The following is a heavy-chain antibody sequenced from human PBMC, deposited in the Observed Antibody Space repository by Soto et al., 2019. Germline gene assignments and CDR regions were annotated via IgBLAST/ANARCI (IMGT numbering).Heavy chain of an antibody. CDR1: GFTFSSYD. J-gene: IGHJ3*02. CDR3: ARERRSSNWADAFDI. V-gene: IGHV3-13*01. D-gene: IGHD6-13*01. Sequence: EVQLVESGGGLVQPGGSLRLSCAASGFTFSSYDMHWVRQATGKVLEWVSAISTSGDTYYAGSVQGRFTISRENAKNSLYLQMNSLRAEDTAVYYCARERRSSNWADAFDIWGQGTMVTVSS. CDR2: ISTSGDT.